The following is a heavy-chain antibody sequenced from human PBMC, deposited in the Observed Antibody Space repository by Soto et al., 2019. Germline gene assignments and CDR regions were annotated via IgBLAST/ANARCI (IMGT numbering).Heavy chain of an antibody. J-gene: IGHJ4*02. CDR2: INPASGST. CDR3: ARDLAAGDH. Sequence: QVQLVQSGAEVKKPGASVKLSCRTSGYTFTHYYIHWVRQAPGQGFEWLANINPASGSTNYAQDFLGRVTLTMDTSTTTVYRALSGLRAEDTAIFYGARDLAAGDHWGQGTLVTVSS. V-gene: IGHV1-46*01. CDR1: GYTFTHYY. D-gene: IGHD6-25*01.